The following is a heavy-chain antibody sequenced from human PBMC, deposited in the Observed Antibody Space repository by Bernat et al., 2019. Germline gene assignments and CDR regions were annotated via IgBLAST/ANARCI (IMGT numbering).Heavy chain of an antibody. J-gene: IGHJ6*02. D-gene: IGHD1-7*01. Sequence: QVQLVQSGAEVKKPGSSVKVSCKASGYTFTSYDINWVRQATGQGLEWMGWMNPNSGNTGYAQKFQGRVTMTRNTSISTAYMELRSLRSEDTAVSYCARGLCSWNYVQDGMDVWGQGTTVTVSS. V-gene: IGHV1-8*01. CDR1: GYTFTSYD. CDR3: ARGLCSWNYVQDGMDV. CDR2: MNPNSGNT.